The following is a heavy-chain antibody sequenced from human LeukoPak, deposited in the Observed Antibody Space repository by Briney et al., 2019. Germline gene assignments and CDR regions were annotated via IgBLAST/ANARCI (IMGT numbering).Heavy chain of an antibody. CDR1: GGSLNGHY. D-gene: IGHD2-8*01. CDR3: AKNGQSGFSFDP. J-gene: IGHJ5*02. Sequence: SETLSLTCAVYGGSLNGHYWSWIRQPPGKGMEWIGEGSDSGGTKFNPSLRGRVTISADTSKNQFSLKLSSVTAADTAVYYCAKNGQSGFSFDPWGQGTLVTVSS. V-gene: IGHV4-34*01. CDR2: GSDSGGT.